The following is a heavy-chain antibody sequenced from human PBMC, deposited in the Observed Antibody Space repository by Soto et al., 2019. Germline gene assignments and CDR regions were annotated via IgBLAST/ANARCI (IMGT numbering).Heavy chain of an antibody. CDR1: GGSFSGYY. Sequence: SETLSLTCAVYGGSFSGYYLSWIRQPPGKGLEWIGEINHSGSTNYNPSLKSRVTISVDTSKNQFSLKLSSVTAADTAVYYCARGGGDIVVVVAATDAFDIWGQGTMVTVSS. J-gene: IGHJ3*02. D-gene: IGHD2-15*01. V-gene: IGHV4-34*01. CDR3: ARGGGDIVVVVAATDAFDI. CDR2: INHSGST.